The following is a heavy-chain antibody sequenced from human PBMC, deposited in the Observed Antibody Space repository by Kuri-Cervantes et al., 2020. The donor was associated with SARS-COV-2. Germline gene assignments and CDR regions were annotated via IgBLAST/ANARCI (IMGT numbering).Heavy chain of an antibody. J-gene: IGHJ4*02. CDR2: IRSKAYGGTT. CDR3: TRDDFWSGYSDY. D-gene: IGHD3-3*01. CDR1: GFTFSKAW. V-gene: IGHV3-49*04. Sequence: GGSLRLSCAASGFTFSKAWMSWVRQAPGKGLEWVGFIRSKAYGGTTEYAASVKGRFTISRDDSKSIAYLQMNSLKTEDTAVYYCTRDDFWSGYSDYWGQGTLVTVSS.